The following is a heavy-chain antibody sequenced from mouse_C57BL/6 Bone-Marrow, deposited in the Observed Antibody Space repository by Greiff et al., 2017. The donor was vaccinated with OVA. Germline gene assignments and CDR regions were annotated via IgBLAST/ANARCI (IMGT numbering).Heavy chain of an antibody. CDR1: GFTFSDYY. J-gene: IGHJ3*01. V-gene: IGHV5-16*01. CDR3: ARYEAWFAY. D-gene: IGHD2-12*01. Sequence: EVKLMESEGGLVQPGSSMKLSCTASGFTFSDYYMAWVRQVPEKGLEWVANINYDGSSTYYLDSLKSRFIISRDNAKNILYLQMSSLKSEDTATYYCARYEAWFAYWGQGTLVTVSA. CDR2: INYDGSST.